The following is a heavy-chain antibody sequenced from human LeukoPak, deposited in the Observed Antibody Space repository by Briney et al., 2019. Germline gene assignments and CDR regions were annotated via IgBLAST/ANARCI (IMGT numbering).Heavy chain of an antibody. CDR1: GFTFSSYG. CDR3: AKFGRETMLTPFDY. CDR2: ISGSGGST. J-gene: IGHJ4*02. V-gene: IGHV3-23*01. D-gene: IGHD1-26*01. Sequence: GGTLRLSCAASGFTFSSYGMSWVRQAPGKGLEWVSAISGSGGSTYYADSVKGRFTISRDNSKNTLYLQMNSLRAEDTAVYYCAKFGRETMLTPFDYWGQGTLVTVSS.